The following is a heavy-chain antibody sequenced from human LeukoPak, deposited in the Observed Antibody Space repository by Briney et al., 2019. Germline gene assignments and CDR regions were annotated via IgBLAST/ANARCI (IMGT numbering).Heavy chain of an antibody. CDR2: ISSSGSTI. J-gene: IGHJ4*02. V-gene: IGHV3-11*01. CDR3: ARYSKAARLFSERRYYFDY. CDR1: GLTFSDYY. D-gene: IGHD6-6*01. Sequence: GGSLRLSCAASGLTFSDYYMSWIRQAPGKGLERVSYISSSGSTIYYADSVKGRFTISRDNAKNSLYLQMNSLRAEDTAVYYCARYSKAARLFSERRYYFDYWGQGTLVTVSS.